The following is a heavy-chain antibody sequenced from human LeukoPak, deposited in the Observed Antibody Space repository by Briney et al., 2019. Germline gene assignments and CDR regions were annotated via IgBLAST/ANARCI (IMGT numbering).Heavy chain of an antibody. CDR1: GYTFTSYG. D-gene: IGHD4-17*01. CDR2: ISTYNGNT. Sequence: SASVKVSCKASGYTFTSYGISWVRQAPGQGLEWMGWISTYNGNTNYAQKLQGRVTMTTDTSTSTAYMELRSLRSDDTAVYYCARDLRSTDYGDAVIWFDPWGQGTLVTVSS. J-gene: IGHJ5*02. CDR3: ARDLRSTDYGDAVIWFDP. V-gene: IGHV1-18*01.